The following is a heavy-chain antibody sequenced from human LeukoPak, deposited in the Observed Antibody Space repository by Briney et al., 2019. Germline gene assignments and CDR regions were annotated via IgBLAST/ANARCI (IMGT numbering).Heavy chain of an antibody. Sequence: SETLSLTCTVSGDSLENYFWSWIRQSPGQRLEYIGFVHYSGRSNYNPSLKSRVTILMDTSKNQFSLKLTSVTAADTAVYFCARQGGWYYPFDFWGQGTLVSVSA. CDR1: GDSLENYF. J-gene: IGHJ4*02. CDR3: ARQGGWYYPFDF. CDR2: VHYSGRS. V-gene: IGHV4-59*08. D-gene: IGHD6-19*01.